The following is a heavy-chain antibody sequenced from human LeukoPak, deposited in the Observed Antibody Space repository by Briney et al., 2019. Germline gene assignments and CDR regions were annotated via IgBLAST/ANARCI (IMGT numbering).Heavy chain of an antibody. D-gene: IGHD2-21*01. CDR1: GGSISSYY. J-gene: IGHJ4*02. CDR3: ARTPLSYCGGDCYSGYFDY. Sequence: SETLSLTCTVSGGSISSYYWSWIRQPPGKGLEWIGYIYHSGSTYYNPSLKSRVTISVDRSKNQFSLKLSSVTAADTAVYYCARTPLSYCGGDCYSGYFDYWGQGTLVTVSS. CDR2: IYHSGST. V-gene: IGHV4-59*12.